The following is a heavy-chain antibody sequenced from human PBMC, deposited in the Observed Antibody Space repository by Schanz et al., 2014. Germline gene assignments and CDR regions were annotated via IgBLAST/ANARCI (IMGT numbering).Heavy chain of an antibody. Sequence: EVQVVESGGGLVQPGGSLRLSCTASGFNSDEYAMHWVRQAPGKGLEWVSNIPWNGAAIGYAGSVRGRFTISRDSAKNSLYLQMNSLRPEDTALYYCAKGSRSGSKVMDVWGKGTTVTVSS. CDR3: AKGSRSGSKVMDV. CDR1: GFNSDEYA. CDR2: IPWNGAAI. D-gene: IGHD3-10*01. J-gene: IGHJ6*03. V-gene: IGHV3-9*02.